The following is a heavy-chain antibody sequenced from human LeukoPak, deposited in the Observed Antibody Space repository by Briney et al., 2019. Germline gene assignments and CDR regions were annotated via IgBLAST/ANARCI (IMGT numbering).Heavy chain of an antibody. CDR2: ISSSSSTI. V-gene: IGHV3-48*04. J-gene: IGHJ5*02. CDR3: AQRRSGYYNWFDP. CDR1: GFTFSSYS. Sequence: GGSLRLSCAASGFTFSSYSMNWVRQAPGKGLEWVSYISSSSSTIYYADSVKGRFTTSRDNAKNSLYLQMNSLRAEDTAVYYCAQRRSGYYNWFDPWGHGTLVTVSS. D-gene: IGHD3-22*01.